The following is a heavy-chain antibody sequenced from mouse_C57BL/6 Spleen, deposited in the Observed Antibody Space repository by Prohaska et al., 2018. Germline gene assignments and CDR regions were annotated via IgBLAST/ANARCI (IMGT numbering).Heavy chain of an antibody. CDR3: ARLREMGYSEWFAY. V-gene: IGHV1-75*01. J-gene: IGHJ3*01. CDR1: GYTFTDYY. D-gene: IGHD2-3*01. Sequence: QVQLQQSVPELVKPGTSVKISCKASGYTFTDYYIHWVKQRPGQGLEWIGWIFPGSGSTYYNEKFKGKATLTVDKAASEAYMLLSSLTSEESAVYVCARLREMGYSEWFAYWGQGTLVTVSA. CDR2: IFPGSGST.